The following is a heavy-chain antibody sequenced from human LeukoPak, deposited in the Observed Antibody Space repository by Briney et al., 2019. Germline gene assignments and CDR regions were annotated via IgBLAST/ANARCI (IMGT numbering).Heavy chain of an antibody. D-gene: IGHD2-2*01. CDR2: ISSSSSYI. CDR1: GFTFSSYS. J-gene: IGHJ6*03. CDR3: ARDYINYCSSTSCYRVFYMDV. Sequence: GGSLRLSCAASGFTFSSYSMNWVRQAPGKGLEWVSSISSSSSYIYYADSVKGRFTISRDNAKNSLYLQMNSLRAEDTAVYYCARDYINYCSSTSCYRVFYMDVWGKGTTVTVSS. V-gene: IGHV3-21*01.